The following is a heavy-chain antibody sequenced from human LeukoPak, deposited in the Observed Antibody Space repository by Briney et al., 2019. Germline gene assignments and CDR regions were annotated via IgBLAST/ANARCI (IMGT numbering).Heavy chain of an antibody. CDR1: GFTFSSYS. V-gene: IGHV3-21*01. Sequence: GGSLRLSCAASGFTFSSYSMNWVRQAPGKGLEWVSSISSSSSYIYYADSVKGRFTISGDNAKNSLYLQMTSLRAEDTAVSYCARDGMEDEYRSSSAARAGGRPLTWFDPWGQGTLVTVSS. J-gene: IGHJ5*02. D-gene: IGHD6-6*01. CDR3: ARDGMEDEYRSSSAARAGGRPLTWFDP. CDR2: ISSSSSYI.